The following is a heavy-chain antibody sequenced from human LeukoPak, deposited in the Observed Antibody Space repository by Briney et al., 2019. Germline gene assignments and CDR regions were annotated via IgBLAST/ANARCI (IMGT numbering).Heavy chain of an antibody. CDR3: APSPVASYYYYGMDV. Sequence: QAGGSLRLSCAASGFTFSSYSMNWVRQAPGKGLEWVSAISGSGGSTYYADSVKGRFTISRDNSKNTLYLQMNSLRAEDTAVYYCAPSPVASYYYYGMDVWGQGTTVTVSS. V-gene: IGHV3-23*01. CDR2: ISGSGGST. D-gene: IGHD2-2*01. CDR1: GFTFSSYS. J-gene: IGHJ6*02.